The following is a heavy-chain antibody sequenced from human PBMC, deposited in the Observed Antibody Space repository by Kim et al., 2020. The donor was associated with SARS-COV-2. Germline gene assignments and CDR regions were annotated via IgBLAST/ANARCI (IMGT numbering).Heavy chain of an antibody. Sequence: SETLSLTCAVYGGSFSGYYWSWIRQPPGNGLEWIGEINHSGSTNYNPSLKSRVTISVDTSKNQFSLKLSSVTAADTAVYYCARAGYSSSWYGIKGYFDL. V-gene: IGHV4-34*01. J-gene: IGHJ2*01. CDR3: ARAGYSSSWYGIKGYFDL. CDR2: INHSGST. CDR1: GGSFSGYY. D-gene: IGHD6-13*01.